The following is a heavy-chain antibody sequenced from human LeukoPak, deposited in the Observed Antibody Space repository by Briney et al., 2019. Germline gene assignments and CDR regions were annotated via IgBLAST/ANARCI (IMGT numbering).Heavy chain of an antibody. CDR2: IYTSGST. J-gene: IGHJ5*02. CDR1: GGSISSCY. Sequence: SETLSLTCTVSGGSISSCYWSWGRQPAGKGLGVIGRIYTSGSTNHNPSLKRRGSISVDTAKNQYSLTLSSVTAAETAVYSCARAQYSYDSSGTWGTWGPGGLVTVSS. CDR3: ARAQYSYDSSGTWGT. V-gene: IGHV4-4*07. D-gene: IGHD3-22*01.